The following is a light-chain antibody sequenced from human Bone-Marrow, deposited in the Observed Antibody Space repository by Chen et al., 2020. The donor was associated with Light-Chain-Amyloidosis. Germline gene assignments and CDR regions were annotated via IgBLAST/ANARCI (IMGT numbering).Light chain of an antibody. Sequence: SYELTQPPSVSVSPGQTASITCSGDKLGDKYACWYQQKPGQSPVLVISQDSKRSSGIPERFSGSNSGNTATLTISGTQAMDEADYYCQAWDSSTVVFGGGTKLTVI. CDR3: QAWDSSTVV. CDR2: QDS. CDR1: KLGDKY. J-gene: IGLJ2*01. V-gene: IGLV3-1*01.